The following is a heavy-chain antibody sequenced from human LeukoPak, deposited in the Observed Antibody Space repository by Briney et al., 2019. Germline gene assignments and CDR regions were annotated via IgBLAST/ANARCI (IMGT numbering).Heavy chain of an antibody. D-gene: IGHD2-2*01. J-gene: IGHJ6*03. CDR1: GFTFSSYA. V-gene: IGHV3-23*01. CDR2: ISGSGGST. CDR3: ARPLVPAAIRDYYYYMDV. Sequence: PGGSLRLSCAASGFTFSSYAMSWVRQAPGKGLEWVSAISGSGGSTYYADSVKGRFTISRDNSKNTLYLQMNSLRAEDTAVYYCARPLVPAAIRDYYYYMDVWGKGTTVTVSS.